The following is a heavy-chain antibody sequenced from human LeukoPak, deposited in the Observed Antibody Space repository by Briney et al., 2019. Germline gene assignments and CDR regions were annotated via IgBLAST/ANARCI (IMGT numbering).Heavy chain of an antibody. J-gene: IGHJ5*02. V-gene: IGHV3-23*01. CDR2: ISGSGGST. CDR3: ANRALNYCGSGSYWLTYDP. CDR1: GFTFSSYA. Sequence: GGSLRLSCAASGFTFSSYAMSWVRQAPGKGLEWVSAISGSGGSTYYADSVKGRFTISRDNSKNTLYLQMNSLRAEDTAVYYCANRALNYCGSGSYWLTYDPWGQGTLVTVSS. D-gene: IGHD3-10*01.